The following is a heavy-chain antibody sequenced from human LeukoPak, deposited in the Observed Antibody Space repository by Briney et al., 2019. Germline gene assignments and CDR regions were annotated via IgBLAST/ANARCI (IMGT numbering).Heavy chain of an antibody. V-gene: IGHV4-30-4*01. Sequence: SETLSLTCTVSGGSISSGDYYWSWIRPPPGKGLAWIGYIYHTGSTYYNPSLKSRVAISIDTSKNQFSLRLSSVTAADTAVYYCARDHVDTAMADYWGQGTLVTVSS. J-gene: IGHJ4*02. D-gene: IGHD5-18*01. CDR2: IYHTGST. CDR1: GGSISSGDYY. CDR3: ARDHVDTAMADY.